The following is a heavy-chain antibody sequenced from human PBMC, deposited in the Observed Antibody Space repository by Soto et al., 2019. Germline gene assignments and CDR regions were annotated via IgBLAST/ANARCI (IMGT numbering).Heavy chain of an antibody. V-gene: IGHV3-23*01. CDR3: AKGPNPFYSSSSRFDY. J-gene: IGHJ4*02. CDR2: ISGSGGST. CDR1: GFTFSSYA. Sequence: GSLRLSCAASGFTFSSYAMSWVRQAPGKGLEWDSAISGSGGSTYYADSVKGRFTISRDNSKNTLYLQMNSLRAEDTAVYYCAKGPNPFYSSSSRFDYWGQGTLVTVSS. D-gene: IGHD6-6*01.